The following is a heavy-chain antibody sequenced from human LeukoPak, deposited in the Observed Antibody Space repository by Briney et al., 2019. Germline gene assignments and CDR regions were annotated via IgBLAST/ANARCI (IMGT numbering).Heavy chain of an antibody. D-gene: IGHD3-22*01. CDR2: ISWNSGSI. J-gene: IGHJ4*02. Sequence: GGSLRLSCAASGFTFDDYAMHWVRQAPGKGLEWVSGISWNSGSIGYADSVKGRFTISRDNAKNSLYLQMNSLRAEDTALYYCAKVAHKSVTMIVVYFDYWGQGTLVTVSS. V-gene: IGHV3-9*01. CDR3: AKVAHKSVTMIVVYFDY. CDR1: GFTFDDYA.